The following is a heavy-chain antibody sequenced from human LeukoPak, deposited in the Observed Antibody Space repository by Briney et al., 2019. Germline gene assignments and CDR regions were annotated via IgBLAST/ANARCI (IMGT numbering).Heavy chain of an antibody. CDR3: AKALGTYYYDSSGYYSAFDI. CDR1: GFTFDDYA. D-gene: IGHD3-22*01. CDR2: ISGDGGST. J-gene: IGHJ3*02. V-gene: IGHV3-43*02. Sequence: GGSLRLSCAAPGFTFDDYAMHWVRHAPGKGLEWVSLISGDGGSTYYADSVKGRFTISRDNSKNSLYLQMNSLRTEDTALYYCAKALGTYYYDSSGYYSAFDIWGQGTMVTVSS.